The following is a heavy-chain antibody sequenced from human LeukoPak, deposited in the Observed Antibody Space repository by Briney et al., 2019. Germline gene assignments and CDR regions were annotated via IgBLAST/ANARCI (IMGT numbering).Heavy chain of an antibody. V-gene: IGHV3-30*02. CDR1: GFIFSSYG. CDR3: AKDQNYDFWSDYFTSYYYYYMDV. D-gene: IGHD3-3*01. J-gene: IGHJ6*03. Sequence: GGSLRLSCAASGFIFSSYGMNWVRQAPGKGLEWVAFIRYDGSNKYYADSVKGRFTISRDNSKNTLYLQMNSLRAEDTAVYYCAKDQNYDFWSDYFTSYYYYYMDVWGKGTTVTVSS. CDR2: IRYDGSNK.